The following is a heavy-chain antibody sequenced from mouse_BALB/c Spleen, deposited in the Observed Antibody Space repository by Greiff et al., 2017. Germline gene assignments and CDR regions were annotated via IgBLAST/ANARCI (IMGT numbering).Heavy chain of an antibody. CDR3: ARDGSSYDYAMDY. CDR1: GFTFSSYG. V-gene: IGHV5-6-3*01. D-gene: IGHD1-1*01. Sequence: EVQGVESGGDLVKPGGSLKLSCAASGFTFSSYGMSWVRQTPEKRLELVAAINSNGGSTYYPDTVKGRFTISRDNAKNTLYLQMSSLKSEDTALYYCARDGSSYDYAMDYWGQGTSVTVSS. J-gene: IGHJ4*01. CDR2: INSNGGST.